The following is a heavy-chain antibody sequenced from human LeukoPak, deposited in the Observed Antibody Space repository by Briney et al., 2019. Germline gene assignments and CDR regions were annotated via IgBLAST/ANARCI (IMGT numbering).Heavy chain of an antibody. CDR1: GGSIRGGGFY. CDR2: IYYSGST. V-gene: IGHV4-30-4*08. D-gene: IGHD2-21*01. J-gene: IGHJ5*02. Sequence: SQTLSLTCTVSGGSIRGGGFYWTWIRQPPGKGLEWIGYIYYSGSTYYNPSLKSRVTISVDTSKNQFSLKLSSVTAADTAVYYCARGLVDFPFDPWGQGTLVTVSS. CDR3: ARGLVDFPFDP.